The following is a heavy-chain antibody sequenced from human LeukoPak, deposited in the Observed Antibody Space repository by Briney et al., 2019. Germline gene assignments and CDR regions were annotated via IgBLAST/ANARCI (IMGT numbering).Heavy chain of an antibody. J-gene: IGHJ6*02. D-gene: IGHD3-10*01. CDR3: ATGGGSGSYPYYGMDV. V-gene: IGHV1-24*01. CDR2: FDPEDGET. Sequence: ASVKVPCKVSGYTLTELSMHWVRQAPGKGLEWMGGFDPEDGETIYAQKFQGRVIMTEDTSTDTAYMELSSLRSEDTAVYYCATGGGSGSYPYYGMDVWGQGTTVTVSS. CDR1: GYTLTELS.